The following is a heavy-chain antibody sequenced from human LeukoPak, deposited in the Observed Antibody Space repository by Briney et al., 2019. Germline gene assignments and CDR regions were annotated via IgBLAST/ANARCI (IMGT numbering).Heavy chain of an antibody. D-gene: IGHD4-17*01. Sequence: KPSETLSLTCTVSGGSINNHYWSWIRQPPGKGLEWVGYIYDIGSTSYNSSLKSRVTISVDTSKPRFSLDLTSVTAADTPVYYCASHVDTLYADPDKYSFYGLDVWGQGTTVTVSS. J-gene: IGHJ6*02. CDR3: ASHVDTLYADPDKYSFYGLDV. CDR2: IYDIGST. CDR1: GGSINNHY. V-gene: IGHV4-59*11.